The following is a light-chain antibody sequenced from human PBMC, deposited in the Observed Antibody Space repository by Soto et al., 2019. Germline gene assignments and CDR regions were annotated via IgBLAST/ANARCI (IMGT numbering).Light chain of an antibody. Sequence: DIVMTQSPLSLPVTPGEPASISCRSSQSLLHSNGYNYLVWYLQKPGQSPQLLIYLGSNRASGVPYRFSGSGSGTDFTLKISRVEAEDVGVYYCMHALQTPWTCGQGTKLEIK. CDR1: QSLLHSNGYNY. V-gene: IGKV2-28*01. CDR3: MHALQTPWT. J-gene: IGKJ2*02. CDR2: LGS.